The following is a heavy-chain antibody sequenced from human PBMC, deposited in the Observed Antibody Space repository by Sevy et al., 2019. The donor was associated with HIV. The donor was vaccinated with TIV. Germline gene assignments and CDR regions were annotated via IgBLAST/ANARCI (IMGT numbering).Heavy chain of an antibody. V-gene: IGHV3-53*01. CDR1: GFTVSSNY. J-gene: IGHJ6*02. CDR2: IFSGGGT. Sequence: GGSLRLSCAASGFTVSSNYMSWVRQAPGKGLEWVSIIFSGGGTYYADSVQGRFTISRDNSKNTLYVQMNSLRAEDTAVYYCAKGFCSGGTCPRDYYYYGMDVWGQGTTVTVSS. D-gene: IGHD2-15*01. CDR3: AKGFCSGGTCPRDYYYYGMDV.